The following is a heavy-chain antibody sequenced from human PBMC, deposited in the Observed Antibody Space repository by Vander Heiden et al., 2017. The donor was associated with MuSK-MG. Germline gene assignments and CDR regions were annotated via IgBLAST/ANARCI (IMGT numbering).Heavy chain of an antibody. CDR2: ISAYNGNT. D-gene: IGHD3-3*01. V-gene: IGHV1-18*01. CDR3: ARDYDFWSGLP. J-gene: IGHJ5*02. CDR1: GYTFTTFN. Sequence: QVQLVQSGAEVKKPGASVKVSCKASGYTFTTFNMNWVRQATGQGLEWMGWISAYNGNTNYAQKFQGRITMTTDTSTNTAYMELRSLRSDDTAVYFCARDYDFWSGLPWGQGTLVTVSS.